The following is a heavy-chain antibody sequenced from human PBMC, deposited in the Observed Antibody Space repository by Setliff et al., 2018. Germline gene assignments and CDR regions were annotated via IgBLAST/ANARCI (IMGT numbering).Heavy chain of an antibody. CDR1: GGSISGYY. CDR3: ARDPSSVAARPGY. J-gene: IGHJ4*02. D-gene: IGHD6-6*01. Sequence: SETLSLTCIVSGGSISGYYWAWVRQPPGKELEWSGRIYITGSTDYNPSLKSRVTMSLDTSKNQFSLKLTSVTAADTALYYCARDPSSVAARPGYWGQGTLVTVSS. CDR2: IYITGST. V-gene: IGHV4-4*07.